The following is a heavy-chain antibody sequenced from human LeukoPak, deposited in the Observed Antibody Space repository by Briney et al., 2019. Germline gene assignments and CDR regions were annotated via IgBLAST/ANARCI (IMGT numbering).Heavy chain of an antibody. CDR3: ARVISLRGSLEVDY. J-gene: IGHJ4*02. V-gene: IGHV1-18*01. Sequence: ASVKVSCKASGCTFTSYGISWVRQAPGQGLEWMGWISAYNGNTNYAQKLQGRVTMTTDTSTSIAYMELRSLRSDDTAVYYCARVISLRGSLEVDYWGQGTLVTVSS. CDR1: GCTFTSYG. CDR2: ISAYNGNT. D-gene: IGHD2-15*01.